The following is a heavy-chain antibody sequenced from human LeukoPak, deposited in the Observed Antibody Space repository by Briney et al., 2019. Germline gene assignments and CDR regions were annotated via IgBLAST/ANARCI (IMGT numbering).Heavy chain of an antibody. D-gene: IGHD6-19*01. J-gene: IGHJ3*02. CDR1: GGSISSGNYY. Sequence: SETLSLTCTVSGGSISSGNYYWGWIRQPPGKGLEWIGSIYYSGTTYYNPSLKSRVTISVDTSKNQFSLRLSSVTAADTAVYYCARLMYSSGCYSAFDIWGQGTMVTVSS. V-gene: IGHV4-39*01. CDR2: IYYSGTT. CDR3: ARLMYSSGCYSAFDI.